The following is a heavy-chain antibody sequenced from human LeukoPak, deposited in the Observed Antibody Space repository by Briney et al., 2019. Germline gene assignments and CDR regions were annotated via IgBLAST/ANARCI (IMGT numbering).Heavy chain of an antibody. CDR3: ARGPSTSWPYYYYYYMDV. J-gene: IGHJ6*03. CDR1: GYTFTSYD. Sequence: ASVKVSCKASGYTFTSYDINWVRQATGQGLEWMGWMNPKSGNTGYAQKFQGRVTMTRTTSISTAYMELGSLRSEDTAVYYCARGPSTSWPYYYYYYMDVWGKGTTVTVSS. V-gene: IGHV1-8*01. CDR2: MNPKSGNT. D-gene: IGHD6-13*01.